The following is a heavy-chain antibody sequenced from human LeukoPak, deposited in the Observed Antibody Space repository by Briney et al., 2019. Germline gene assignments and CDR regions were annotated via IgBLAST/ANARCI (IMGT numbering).Heavy chain of an antibody. CDR1: GGSISSYY. J-gene: IGHJ4*01. CDR3: AMRRESYNVFDY. D-gene: IGHD5-24*01. CDR2: IYYSGST. Sequence: SETLSLSCTVSGGSISSYYWSWIRQPPGKGLEWIGDIYYSGSTNYNPSLKSRVTISVDTSKNQFSLQLTSVTAADKTVYYCAMRRESYNVFDYWGHGTLVTVSS. V-gene: IGHV4-59*08.